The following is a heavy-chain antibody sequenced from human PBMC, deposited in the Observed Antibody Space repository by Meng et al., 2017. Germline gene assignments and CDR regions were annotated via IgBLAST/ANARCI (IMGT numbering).Heavy chain of an antibody. V-gene: IGHV1-18*01. J-gene: IGHJ4*02. CDR3: ARVSHTYYYDSSGYYPSDY. CDR1: GYTFTSYG. CDR2: ISAYNGNT. Sequence: VQVVECWVGVKKPGAPVKVSCKASGYTFTSYGISWVRQAPGQGLEWMGWISAYNGNTNYTQKLQGRVTMTTDTSTSTAYMELRSLRSDDTAVYYCARVSHTYYYDSSGYYPSDYWGQGTLVTVSS. D-gene: IGHD3-22*01.